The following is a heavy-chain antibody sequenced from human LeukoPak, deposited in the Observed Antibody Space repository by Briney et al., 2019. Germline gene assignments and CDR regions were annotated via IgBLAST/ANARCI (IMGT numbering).Heavy chain of an antibody. J-gene: IGHJ6*02. V-gene: IGHV1-24*01. Sequence: ASVKVSCKASGYTFTSYGISWVRQAPGKGLEWMGGFDPEDGETIYAQKFQGRVTMTEDTSTDTAYMELSSLRSEDTAVYYCATGGLVPGEDYYYGMDVWGQGTTVTVSS. CDR2: FDPEDGET. CDR1: GYTFTSYG. D-gene: IGHD3-16*01. CDR3: ATGGLVPGEDYYYGMDV.